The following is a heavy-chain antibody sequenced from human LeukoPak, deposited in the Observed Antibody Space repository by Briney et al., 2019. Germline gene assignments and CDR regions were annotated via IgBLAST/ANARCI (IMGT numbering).Heavy chain of an antibody. V-gene: IGHV1-2*02. J-gene: IGHJ5*02. Sequence: ASVKLCCKAGGYIFSAYYMHWARQAPGQGLEWMGWINPKTGEATYAEKFQGRVSMTRDTSINTAYLELSSLTSDDTAVYYCARPGNWWFDPWGKGTLVTVSS. CDR2: INPKTGEA. D-gene: IGHD3-10*01. CDR1: GYIFSAYY. CDR3: ARPGNWWFDP.